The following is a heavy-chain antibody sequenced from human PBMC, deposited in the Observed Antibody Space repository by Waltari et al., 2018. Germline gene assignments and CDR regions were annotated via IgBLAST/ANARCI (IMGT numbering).Heavy chain of an antibody. J-gene: IGHJ3*01. D-gene: IGHD3-3*01. V-gene: IGHV4-39*01. CDR2: VFYNGDT. CDR1: GASITSSNYY. Sequence: QVQLQESGPGLLKPSETLSLTCSVSGASITSSNYYWGWIRQPPGKGLEWIGSVFYNGDTYYNPSLKSRVTVSVDTSKNQVSLKLSSVTAADTAVYYCTRASIFGVALDAFDLWGQGTMVSVSS. CDR3: TRASIFGVALDAFDL.